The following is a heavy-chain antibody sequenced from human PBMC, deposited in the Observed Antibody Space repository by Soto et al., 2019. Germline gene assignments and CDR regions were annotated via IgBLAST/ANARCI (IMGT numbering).Heavy chain of an antibody. J-gene: IGHJ3*02. CDR3: AVHGADDAFDM. Sequence: EVQVVESGGGIVQPGGSLRLSCAGSGFTFSHYWMHWVRQAPGEGLVWISRITGDGSSTSYGDSVKGRFTISRDNAKNTLYLQMCPLRPEGTAVYYCAVHGADDAFDMWGQGTMVTVSS. D-gene: IGHD4-17*01. CDR1: GFTFSHYW. CDR2: ITGDGSST. V-gene: IGHV3-74*01.